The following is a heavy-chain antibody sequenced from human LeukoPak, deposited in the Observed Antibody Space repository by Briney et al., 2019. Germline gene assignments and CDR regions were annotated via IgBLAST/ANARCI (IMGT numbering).Heavy chain of an antibody. CDR3: AXDRGLAARXYFDY. V-gene: IGHV3-21*01. J-gene: IGHJ4*02. Sequence: GGSLRLSCAASGFTFSSYSMNWVRQAPGKGLEWVSSISSSSSYIYYADSVKGRFTISRDNAKNSLYLQMNSLRAEDTAVYYCAXDRGLAARXYFDYWGQGTLVTVSS. CDR2: ISSSSSYI. D-gene: IGHD6-6*01. CDR1: GFTFSSYS.